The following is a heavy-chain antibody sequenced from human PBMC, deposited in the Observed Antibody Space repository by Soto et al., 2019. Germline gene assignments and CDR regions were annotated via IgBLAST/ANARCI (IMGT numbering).Heavy chain of an antibody. CDR2: ISGSGGST. CDR1: GFTFSSYA. Sequence: GGSLRLSCAASGFTFSSYAMSRVRQAPGKGLEWVSAISGSGGSTYYADSVKGRFTISRDNSKNTLYLQMNSLRAEDTAVYYCAKDKHYSGSGTKGPFDYWGQGTLVTVSS. D-gene: IGHD3-10*01. J-gene: IGHJ4*02. CDR3: AKDKHYSGSGTKGPFDY. V-gene: IGHV3-23*01.